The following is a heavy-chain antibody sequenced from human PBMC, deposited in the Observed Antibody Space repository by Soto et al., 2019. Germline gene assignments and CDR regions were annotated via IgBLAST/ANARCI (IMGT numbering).Heavy chain of an antibody. D-gene: IGHD4-17*01. V-gene: IGHV4-59*07. CDR1: SGSIRNSF. CDR2: IYYSGRT. J-gene: IGHJ4*02. CDR3: ARVGGDDFGDSGGFDF. Sequence: HSDSLSLTSTVSSGSIRNSFCAWIRQPPGKGLEWIGYIYYSGRTNYNPSLKSRVSISVDTSKNHFSLQLRSVTAADTSVYYCARVGGDDFGDSGGFDFWGQGTLVTVSS.